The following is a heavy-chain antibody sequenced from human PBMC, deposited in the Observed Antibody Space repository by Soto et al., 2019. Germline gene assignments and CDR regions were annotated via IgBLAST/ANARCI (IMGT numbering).Heavy chain of an antibody. Sequence: QVQLVQSGAEVKKPGASVKVSCKASGYTFTSYGISWVRQAPGQGLEWMGWISAYNGNTKYAQKLQGRVTMTTDTSTSRAYIEVRSLRSHDTAVYYCARDLAVGLVDYWGQGTLVTVSS. CDR2: ISAYNGNT. V-gene: IGHV1-18*01. CDR3: ARDLAVGLVDY. J-gene: IGHJ4*02. D-gene: IGHD6-19*01. CDR1: GYTFTSYG.